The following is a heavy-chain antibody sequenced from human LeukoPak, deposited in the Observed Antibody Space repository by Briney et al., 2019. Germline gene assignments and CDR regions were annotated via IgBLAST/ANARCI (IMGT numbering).Heavy chain of an antibody. D-gene: IGHD5-12*01. CDR2: IKNDGSDK. CDR3: VNLGYSD. CDR1: GGSISSSSYY. J-gene: IGHJ4*02. Sequence: ETLSLTCTVSGGSISSSSYYWGWVRQAPGKGLEWVATIKNDGSDKYYVDSVKGRFTLSRDNAKNLVYLQMNSLRVEDTAVYYCVNLGYSDGGQGTLVTVSS. V-gene: IGHV3-7*01.